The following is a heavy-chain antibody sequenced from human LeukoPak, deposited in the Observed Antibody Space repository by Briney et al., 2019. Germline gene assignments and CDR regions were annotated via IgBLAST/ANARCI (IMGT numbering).Heavy chain of an antibody. CDR2: MNPNSGNT. V-gene: IGHV1-8*01. Sequence: ASVKVSCKASGYTFTSYDINWVRQATGQGLEWMGWMNPNSGNTGYAQKFQGRVTMTRNTSISTAYMELSSLRSEDTAVYYCARRYCSGGSCFRRKHYFDYWGQGILVTVSS. J-gene: IGHJ4*02. D-gene: IGHD2-15*01. CDR1: GYTFTSYD. CDR3: ARRYCSGGSCFRRKHYFDY.